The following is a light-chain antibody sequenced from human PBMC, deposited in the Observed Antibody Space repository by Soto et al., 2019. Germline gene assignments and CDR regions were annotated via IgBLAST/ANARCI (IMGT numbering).Light chain of an antibody. Sequence: ESVLTQSPATLSLSPGERATLSCRASQSVSNSFFAWYQQKPGQAPRLLIYGVSSRATGIPDRFSGSGSGTDFTLIISRLEPEDFVVYYCQQYSSLPHTFGQGTKLEVK. J-gene: IGKJ2*01. V-gene: IGKV3-20*01. CDR3: QQYSSLPHT. CDR2: GVS. CDR1: QSVSNSF.